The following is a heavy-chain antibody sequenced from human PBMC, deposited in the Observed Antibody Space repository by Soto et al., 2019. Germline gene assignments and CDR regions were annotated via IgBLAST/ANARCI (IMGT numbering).Heavy chain of an antibody. Sequence: EVQLLESGGGLVQPEGSLRLSCAASGFTFTNYAMGWVRQAPGKGLEWVSVVSSGGNTYYADSVTGRFTVSRDNSKNTLSLQMNSLRAEDTAVYYCAKRRGAGGHFDYWGQGALVTVSS. CDR2: VSSGGNT. CDR3: AKRRGAGGHFDY. V-gene: IGHV3-23*01. D-gene: IGHD2-15*01. CDR1: GFTFTNYA. J-gene: IGHJ4*02.